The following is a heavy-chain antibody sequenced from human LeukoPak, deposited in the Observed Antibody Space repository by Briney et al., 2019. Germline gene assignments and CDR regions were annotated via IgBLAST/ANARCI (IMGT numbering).Heavy chain of an antibody. D-gene: IGHD3-22*01. CDR2: ISSSSSTI. Sequence: PGGSLRLSCAASGFTFSSYEMNWVRQAPGKGLEWVSYISSSSSTIYYADSVKGRFTISRDNAKNSLYLQMNSLRDEDTAVYYCARDPWPSDSSGYYYGVTDAFDIWGQGTMVTVSS. V-gene: IGHV3-48*03. CDR1: GFTFSSYE. CDR3: ARDPWPSDSSGYYYGVTDAFDI. J-gene: IGHJ3*02.